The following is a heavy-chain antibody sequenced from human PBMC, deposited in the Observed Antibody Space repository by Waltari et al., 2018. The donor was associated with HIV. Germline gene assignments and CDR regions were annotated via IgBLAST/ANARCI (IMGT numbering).Heavy chain of an antibody. CDR1: GLNFNKYW. CDR3: AREALYDSSGYYFDY. J-gene: IGHJ4*02. V-gene: IGHV3-7*01. Sequence: EVQLVESGGGLVQPGGSLRLSCAASGLNFNKYWMTWVRQAPGKGLDWVANVEQDESEKYYVDSLKGRVTISRDNAKNSLFLQMNSLRVEYTAVYYCAREALYDSSGYYFDYWGQGTLVTVSS. CDR2: VEQDESEK. D-gene: IGHD3-22*01.